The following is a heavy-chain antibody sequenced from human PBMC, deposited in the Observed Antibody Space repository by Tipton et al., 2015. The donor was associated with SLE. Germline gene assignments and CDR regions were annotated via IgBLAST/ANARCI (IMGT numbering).Heavy chain of an antibody. CDR1: GGSISSSSYY. V-gene: IGHV4-61*01. D-gene: IGHD4-11*01. CDR3: ARDSTGP. CDR2: IYYSGST. J-gene: IGHJ4*02. Sequence: LRLSCTVSGGSISSSSYYWSWIRQPPGKGLEWIGYIYYSGSTNYNPSLKSRVTISVDTSKNQFSLKLSSVTAADTAVYYCARDSTGPWGQGTLVTVSS.